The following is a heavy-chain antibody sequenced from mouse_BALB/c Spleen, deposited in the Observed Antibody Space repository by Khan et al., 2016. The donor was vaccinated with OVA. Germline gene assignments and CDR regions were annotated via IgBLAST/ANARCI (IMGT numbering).Heavy chain of an antibody. V-gene: IGHV1S41*01. J-gene: IGHJ4*01. CDR2: IGPGSSNA. D-gene: IGHD1-1*01. Sequence: ELVKPGASVKLSCKASGYTFTSYWINWIKQRPGQGLEWIGRIGPGSSNAYYNDMFKDKATLTVDTSSNTAYIQLSSLSSEDSAVYYCAREISYGRSCYAMDYWGQGTSVPVSA. CDR1: GYTFTSYW. CDR3: AREISYGRSCYAMDY.